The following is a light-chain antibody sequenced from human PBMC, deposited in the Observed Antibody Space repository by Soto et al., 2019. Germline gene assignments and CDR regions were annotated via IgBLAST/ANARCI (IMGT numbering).Light chain of an antibody. V-gene: IGKV3-20*01. Sequence: VLTQSPCTLHLSPGERATLSCSASQSVNNNYLAWYQQKPGQSPRLLIYGASIRATATPDRFSASGSGTDFTLTISRLEPEDFAVYFCQRYGRSQWTFGQGTKVDIK. CDR3: QRYGRSQWT. CDR2: GAS. J-gene: IGKJ1*01. CDR1: QSVNNNY.